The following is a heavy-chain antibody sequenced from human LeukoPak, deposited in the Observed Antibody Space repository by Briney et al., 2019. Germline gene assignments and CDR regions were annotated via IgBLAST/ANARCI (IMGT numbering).Heavy chain of an antibody. V-gene: IGHV3-23*01. Sequence: GGSLRLSCAASGFTFNNYVMSWVRQAPGKGLEWVSATSVRGGSTYYADSVKGRFTISRDNSKNTLYLQMNSLRAEDTAVYYCAKSGAVAGPFDYWGQGTLVTVSS. J-gene: IGHJ4*02. D-gene: IGHD6-19*01. CDR1: GFTFNNYV. CDR3: AKSGAVAGPFDY. CDR2: TSVRGGST.